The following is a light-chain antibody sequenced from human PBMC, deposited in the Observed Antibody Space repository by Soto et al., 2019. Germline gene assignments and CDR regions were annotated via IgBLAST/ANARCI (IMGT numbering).Light chain of an antibody. Sequence: QSALTQPRSVSGSPGQSVTISCTGTSSDVGGYNHVSWYQQHPGKAPKVMIYEVSKRPSGVPDRFSGSKSGNTASLTISGLQAEDEADYYCCSYAGSYTLGVFGTGTKLTVL. J-gene: IGLJ1*01. CDR3: CSYAGSYTLGV. CDR2: EVS. V-gene: IGLV2-11*01. CDR1: SSDVGGYNH.